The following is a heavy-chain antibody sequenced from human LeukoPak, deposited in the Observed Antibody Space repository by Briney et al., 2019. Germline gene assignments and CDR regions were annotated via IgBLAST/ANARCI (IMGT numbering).Heavy chain of an antibody. J-gene: IGHJ4*02. Sequence: SETLSLTCTVSGGSISSSSYYWGWICQPPGKGLEWIGSIYYSGSAYYSPSLKSRVTISIDTSKNQFSLKLTSVTAADTAVYYCAATVSSGSWYFDYWGQGTLVTVSS. CDR1: GGSISSSSYY. CDR3: AATVSSGSWYFDY. CDR2: IYYSGSA. D-gene: IGHD3-10*01. V-gene: IGHV4-39*01.